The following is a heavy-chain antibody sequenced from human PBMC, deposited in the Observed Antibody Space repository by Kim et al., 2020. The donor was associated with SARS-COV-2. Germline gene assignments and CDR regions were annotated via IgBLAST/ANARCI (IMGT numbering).Heavy chain of an antibody. J-gene: IGHJ4*02. V-gene: IGHV4-34*01. CDR1: GGSFSGYY. CDR2: INHSGST. CDR3: ARGQARVGQGIDY. Sequence: SETLSLTCAVYGGSFSGYYWSWIRQPPGKGLEWIGEINHSGSTNYNPSLKSRVTISVDTSKNQFSLKLSSVTAADMAVYYCARGQARVGQGIDYWGQGTLVTVSS. D-gene: IGHD3-10*01.